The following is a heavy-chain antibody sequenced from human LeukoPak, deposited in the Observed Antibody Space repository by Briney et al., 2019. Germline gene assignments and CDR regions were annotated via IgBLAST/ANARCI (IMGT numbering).Heavy chain of an antibody. V-gene: IGHV4-34*01. CDR3: AGGMSRWDRRGYSYGPYGGNFDY. CDR1: GGSFSGYY. CDR2: INHSGST. Sequence: SETLSLTCAVYGGSFSGYYWSWIRQPPGKGLEWIGEINHSGSTNYNPSLKSRVTISVDTSKNQFSLKLSSVTAADTAVYYCAGGMSRWDRRGYSYGPYGGNFDYWGQGTLVTVSS. J-gene: IGHJ4*02. D-gene: IGHD5-18*01.